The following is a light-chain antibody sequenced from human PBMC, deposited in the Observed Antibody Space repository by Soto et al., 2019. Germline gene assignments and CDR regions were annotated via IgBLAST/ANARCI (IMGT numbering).Light chain of an antibody. V-gene: IGLV2-14*01. J-gene: IGLJ1*01. CDR1: SSDVGGYNF. CDR3: SSYARSITPYV. CDR2: DVS. Sequence: QSALTQPASVSGSPGQSITISCTGTSSDVGGYNFVSWYQQHPGRAPKLMIYDVSNRPSGVSNRFSGSKSGNTASLTISGLQAEDEADYYCSSYARSITPYVLGTGTKVTVL.